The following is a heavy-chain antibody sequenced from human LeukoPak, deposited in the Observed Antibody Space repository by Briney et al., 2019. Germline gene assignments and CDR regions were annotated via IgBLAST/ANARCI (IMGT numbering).Heavy chain of an antibody. D-gene: IGHD4-11*01. Sequence: SQTLSLTCTVSGGSIGSGGYYWSWIRQHPGKGLEWIGYIYYSGSTYYNPSLKSRVTISVDTSKNQFSLKLSSVTAADTAVYYCAREGGGLQYTDYWAREPWSPSPQ. CDR3: AREGGGLQYTDY. CDR1: GGSIGSGGYY. V-gene: IGHV4-31*03. J-gene: IGHJ4*02. CDR2: IYYSGST.